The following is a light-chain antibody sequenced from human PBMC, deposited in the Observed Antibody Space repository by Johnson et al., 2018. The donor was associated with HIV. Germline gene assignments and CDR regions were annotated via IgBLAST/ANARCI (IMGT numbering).Light chain of an antibody. CDR3: GTWDSSLSAGGV. CDR2: ENN. CDR1: SSNIGNNY. J-gene: IGLJ1*01. V-gene: IGLV1-51*02. Sequence: VLTQPPSVSAAPGQKVTISCSGSSSNIGNNYVSWYQQLPGPAPKLLIYENNKRPSGIPDRFSGSKSGPSATMGITGLPTGDEADYYCGTWDSSLSAGGVFGTGTKVSVL.